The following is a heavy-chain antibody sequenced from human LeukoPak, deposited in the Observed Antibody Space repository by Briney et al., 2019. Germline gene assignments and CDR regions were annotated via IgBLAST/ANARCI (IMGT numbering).Heavy chain of an antibody. CDR1: GYTLTELS. CDR2: FDPEDGET. D-gene: IGHD6-13*01. CDR3: ATTIFRNGIAAAGTWYYFDY. Sequence: ASVKVSCKVSGYTLTELSMHWVRQAPGKGLEWMGGFDPEDGETIYAQKFQGRVTMTEDTSTDTAYMELSSLRSEDTAVYYCATTIFRNGIAAAGTWYYFDYWGQGTLVTVSS. J-gene: IGHJ4*02. V-gene: IGHV1-24*01.